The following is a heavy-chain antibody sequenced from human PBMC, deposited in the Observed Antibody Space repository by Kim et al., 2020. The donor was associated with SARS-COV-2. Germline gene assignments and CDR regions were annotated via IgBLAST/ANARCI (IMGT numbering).Heavy chain of an antibody. Sequence: SQTLSLTCAISGDNVSSDSSAWNWIRQSPSRGLEWLGRTVYRAKWYYDYAESVKSRIIINSDTSKNQFSLQLNSVTPDDTGVYYCARKGTKGGIRYMDVWGKGTTVTVSS. CDR3: ARKGTKGGIRYMDV. CDR2: TVYRAKWYY. D-gene: IGHD1-26*01. CDR1: GDNVSSDSSA. J-gene: IGHJ6*03. V-gene: IGHV6-1*01.